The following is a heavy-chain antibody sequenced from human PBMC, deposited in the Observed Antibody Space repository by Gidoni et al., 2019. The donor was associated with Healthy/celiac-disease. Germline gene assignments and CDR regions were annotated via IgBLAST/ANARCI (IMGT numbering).Heavy chain of an antibody. V-gene: IGHV3-23*01. CDR1: GLTFSRYA. CDR3: AKDLTYYDFWSGYDYYYYYGMDV. D-gene: IGHD3-3*01. CDR2: ISGSGGST. Sequence: EVQLLLSGGGLVQPGGSLRLSCAASGLTFSRYALSWVRQAQGKGLEWVSDISGSGGSTYYADSVKGRFTISRENSKNTLYLQMNSLRAEDTAGYYCAKDLTYYDFWSGYDYYYYYGMDVWGQGTTVTVSS. J-gene: IGHJ6*02.